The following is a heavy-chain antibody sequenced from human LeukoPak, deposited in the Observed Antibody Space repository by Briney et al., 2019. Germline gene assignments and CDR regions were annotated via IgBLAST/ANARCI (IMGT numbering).Heavy chain of an antibody. CDR2: ISSSSSYI. J-gene: IGHJ4*02. Sequence: GGSLRLSCAASGFTFSSYSMNWVRQAPGKGLEWVSSISSSSSYIYYADSVKGRFTISRDNAKNFLYLQMNSLRAEDTAVYYCARTYYDILTGYNPYFDYWGQGILVTVSS. CDR3: ARTYYDILTGYNPYFDY. D-gene: IGHD3-9*01. CDR1: GFTFSSYS. V-gene: IGHV3-21*01.